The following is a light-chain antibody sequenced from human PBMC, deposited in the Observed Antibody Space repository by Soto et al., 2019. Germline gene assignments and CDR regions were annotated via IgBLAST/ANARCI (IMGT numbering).Light chain of an antibody. V-gene: IGKV1-5*03. Sequence: DIQMTQSPSILSASVGDRVTITCRASQSISSWLAWYQQKPGKAPNLLIYMASNLESGVPSRFSARGAGTYFTLTINSLQPDDSATYYCQQYYRQATFGQGTKVDIK. CDR1: QSISSW. J-gene: IGKJ1*01. CDR3: QQYYRQAT. CDR2: MAS.